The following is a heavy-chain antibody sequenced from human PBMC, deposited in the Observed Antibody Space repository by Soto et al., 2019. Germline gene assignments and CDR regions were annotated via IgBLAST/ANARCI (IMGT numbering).Heavy chain of an antibody. CDR1: GYTFTGYG. D-gene: IGHD3-22*01. V-gene: IGHV1-18*01. CDR3: ARDISYYHDHRRYSNFDY. J-gene: IGHJ4*02. Sequence: QIQLVQSGTEVKRPGASVKVSCRVAGYTFTGYGISWMRQAPGQGLEWMGWVSGSNGDTEYVENYQGRVTMTIDTSTSTAYMELRSLRSDDTAVYYCARDISYYHDHRRYSNFDYWGQGTLVTVSP. CDR2: VSGSNGDT.